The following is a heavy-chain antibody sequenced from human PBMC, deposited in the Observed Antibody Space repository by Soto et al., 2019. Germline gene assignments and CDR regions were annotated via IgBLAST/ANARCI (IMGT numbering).Heavy chain of an antibody. V-gene: IGHV3-7*01. CDR2: IKQDGSEQ. CDR3: ARDFDV. CDR1: GFSFSAYC. Sequence: EVQLVESGGGLVQPGGSLRLSCEASGFSFSAYCMSWVRQAPGKGLEWVANIKQDGSEQYYVDSVKGRFTISRNNAKNSLYVQMNSLRAEDTAVFYCARDFDVWGRGTLVTVSS. J-gene: IGHJ2*01.